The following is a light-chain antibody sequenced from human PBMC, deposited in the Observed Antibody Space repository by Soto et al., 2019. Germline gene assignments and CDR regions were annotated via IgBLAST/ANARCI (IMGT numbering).Light chain of an antibody. Sequence: DIQMTQSPSSLSAFVGDRVTITCLASQNISNYLNWYQQIPGKAPKLLIYDASSLQAGVASRFSGSGSGTDFTLTISKLEPEDFAVYYCQQYCSTPITFGQGTRLEIK. CDR2: DAS. CDR3: QQYCSTPIT. J-gene: IGKJ5*01. V-gene: IGKV1-39*01. CDR1: QNISNY.